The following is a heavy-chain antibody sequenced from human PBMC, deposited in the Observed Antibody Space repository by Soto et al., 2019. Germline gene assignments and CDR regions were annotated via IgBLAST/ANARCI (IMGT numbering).Heavy chain of an antibody. CDR3: ARARGILTGSTFDY. CDR2: IYYSGST. V-gene: IGHV4-61*01. CDR1: GGSVSSGSYY. Sequence: SETLSLTCTVSGGSVSSGSYYWSWIRQPPGKGLEWIGYIYYSGSTNYNPSLKSRVTISVDTSKNQFSLKLSSVTAADTAVYYCARARGILTGSTFDYWGQGTLVTVSS. D-gene: IGHD3-9*01. J-gene: IGHJ4*02.